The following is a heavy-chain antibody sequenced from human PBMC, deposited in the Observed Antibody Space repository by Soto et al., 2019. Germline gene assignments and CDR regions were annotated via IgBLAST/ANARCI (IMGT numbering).Heavy chain of an antibody. CDR1: GGSCSGYD. V-gene: IGHV4-34*01. CDR2: INHSGSP. J-gene: IGHJ4*02. CDR3: ARVRYYYDSSGYTNLDY. D-gene: IGHD3-22*01. Sequence: SETLCLTCAVYGGSCSGYDCSWIRQPPGKGLELIGEINHSGSPNYNPSLKSRCTISVDTSKNHFSLKLSSVAAADTAVYSCARVRYYYDSSGYTNLDYWGQGTLVTSPQ.